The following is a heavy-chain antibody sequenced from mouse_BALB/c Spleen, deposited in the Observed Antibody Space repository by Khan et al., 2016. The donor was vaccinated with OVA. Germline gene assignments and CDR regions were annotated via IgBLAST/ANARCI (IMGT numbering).Heavy chain of an antibody. V-gene: IGHV14-3*02. CDR2: IDPPNGNT. CDR3: ARMARK. CDR1: GLNIKDTY. J-gene: IGHJ2*01. Sequence: EVQLQESGAKLVKSGPTVKLSCTASGLNIKDTYMHWLKQWPEQGLEWIGNIDPPNGNTKYDPKFQRKSTIPPATSSNTSYLSHSSLTSEDTAVYYCARMARKWGQGTTLTVSS.